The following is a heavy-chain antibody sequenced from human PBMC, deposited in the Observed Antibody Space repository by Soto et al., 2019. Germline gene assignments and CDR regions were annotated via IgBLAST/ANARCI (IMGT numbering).Heavy chain of an antibody. CDR3: ARAMVVPAILGLDV. Sequence: PSETLSLTCTVSGGSISSGDYYWSWIRQPPGKGLEWIGYIYYSGSTYYNPSLKSRVTISVDTSKNQFSLKLSSVTAADTAVYYCARAMVVPAILGLDVWGQGTTVTVSS. V-gene: IGHV4-30-4*01. CDR1: GGSISSGDYY. CDR2: IYYSGST. D-gene: IGHD2-21*02. J-gene: IGHJ6*02.